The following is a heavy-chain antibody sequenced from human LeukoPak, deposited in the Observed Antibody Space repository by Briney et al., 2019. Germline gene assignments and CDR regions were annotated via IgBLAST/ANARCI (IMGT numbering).Heavy chain of an antibody. Sequence: GASVKVSCKVSGYTLTELSMHWVRQAPGKGLEWMGGFDPEDGETIYAQKFQGRVTMTEDTSTDTAYMELSSLRSEDTAVYYCATGLVRFAVAGTDVDYWGQGTLVTVSS. CDR1: GYTLTELS. D-gene: IGHD6-19*01. V-gene: IGHV1-24*01. CDR2: FDPEDGET. J-gene: IGHJ4*02. CDR3: ATGLVRFAVAGTDVDY.